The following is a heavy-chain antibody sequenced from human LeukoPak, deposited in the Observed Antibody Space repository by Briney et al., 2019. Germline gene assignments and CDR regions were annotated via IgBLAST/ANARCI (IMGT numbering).Heavy chain of an antibody. D-gene: IGHD3-10*01. CDR1: GFTFSSYD. Sequence: GGSLRLSCAASGFTFSSYDMHWVRQATGKGLEWVSAIGTAGDTYYPGSVKGRFTISRENAKNSLYLQMNSLRAGDTAVYYCARVSYGSGSYYFDYWGQGTLVTVSS. CDR2: IGTAGDT. V-gene: IGHV3-13*01. J-gene: IGHJ4*02. CDR3: ARVSYGSGSYYFDY.